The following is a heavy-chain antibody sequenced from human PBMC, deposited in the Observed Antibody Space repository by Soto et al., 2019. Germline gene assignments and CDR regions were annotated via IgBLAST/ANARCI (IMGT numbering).Heavy chain of an antibody. V-gene: IGHV1-3*01. J-gene: IGHJ5*02. CDR3: ARGGAGRHGGLAP. CDR2: INVANGDT. D-gene: IGHD3-16*01. Sequence: ASVKVSCKASGYTFTNYVMHWVRQAPGQRLEWMGWINVANGDTKSSQKFQGRVSITRDTSATIAYMELSSLRSEDTAVYYCARGGAGRHGGLAPWGQGTLVTVSS. CDR1: GYTFTNYV.